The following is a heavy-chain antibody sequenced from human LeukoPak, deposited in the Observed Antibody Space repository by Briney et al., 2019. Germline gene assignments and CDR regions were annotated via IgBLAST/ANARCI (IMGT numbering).Heavy chain of an antibody. D-gene: IGHD6-25*01. CDR3: ARDLRSGLYNWFDP. Sequence: GASVKVSCKTSGITFSSYAINWVRQAPGQGLEWMGGIIPIFGTANYGQKFQGRVTITRDTSASTAYMELSSLRSEDMAVYYCARDLRSGLYNWFDPWGQGTLVTVSS. CDR1: GITFSSYA. CDR2: IIPIFGTA. J-gene: IGHJ5*02. V-gene: IGHV1-69*05.